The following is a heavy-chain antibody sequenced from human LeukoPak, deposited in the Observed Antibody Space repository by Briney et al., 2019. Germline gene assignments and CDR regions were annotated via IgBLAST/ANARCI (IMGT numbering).Heavy chain of an antibody. CDR1: GYSISSGYY. CDR2: IYHSGST. CDR3: ARLAAARPKVLMDV. D-gene: IGHD6-6*01. V-gene: IGHV4-38-2*02. Sequence: SETLSLTCTVSGYSISSGYYWGWIRQPPGKGLEWIGSIYHSGSTYYNPSLKSRVTISVDTSKNQFSLKLSSVTAADTAVYYCARLAAARPKVLMDVWGKGTTVTVSS. J-gene: IGHJ6*04.